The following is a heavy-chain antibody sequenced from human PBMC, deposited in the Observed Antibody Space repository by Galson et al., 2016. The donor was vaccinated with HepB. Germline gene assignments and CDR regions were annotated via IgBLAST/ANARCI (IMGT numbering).Heavy chain of an antibody. D-gene: IGHD2-15*01. Sequence: SLRLSCAASGFTFEDHAMHWVRQAPGKGLEWVSGISWNSAGIGYADSVKGRFTISRANAKKSLYLQMNSLTTDDTAFDYCVKDSADIRPYCSGPTCYGTGGWFGPWGRGTLVTVSA. J-gene: IGHJ5*02. V-gene: IGHV3-9*01. CDR2: ISWNSAGI. CDR3: VKDSADIRPYCSGPTCYGTGGWFGP. CDR1: GFTFEDHA.